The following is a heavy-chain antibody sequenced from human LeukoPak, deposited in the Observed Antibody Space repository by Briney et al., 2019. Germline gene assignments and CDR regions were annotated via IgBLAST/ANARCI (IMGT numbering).Heavy chain of an antibody. CDR2: ISAYNGNT. V-gene: IGHV1-18*01. CDR1: GYTFTSYG. CDR3: ARETYSYGQRESDY. Sequence: ASVKVSCKASGYTFTSYGISWVRQAPGQGLEWMGWISAYNGNTNYAQKLQGRVTMTTDKSTSTAYMELSSLRSEDTAVYYCARETYSYGQRESDYWGQGTLVTVSS. D-gene: IGHD5-18*01. J-gene: IGHJ4*02.